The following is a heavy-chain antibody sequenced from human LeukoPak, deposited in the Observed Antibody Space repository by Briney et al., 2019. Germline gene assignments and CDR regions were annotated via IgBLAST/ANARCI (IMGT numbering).Heavy chain of an antibody. CDR1: GGFISCCN. CDR2: IYSSGRP. D-gene: IGHD1-26*01. J-gene: IGHJ4*02. CDR3: AKVRNQWEVRLDY. V-gene: IGHV4-4*07. Sequence: PSETLSLTCSVSGGFISCCNWSWIRQPAGKGLEWIGHIYSSGRPNYNPSLKSRVTMSVDTSKNQFSLKLTSVTAADTAVYYCAKVRNQWEVRLDYWGQGTLVTVSS.